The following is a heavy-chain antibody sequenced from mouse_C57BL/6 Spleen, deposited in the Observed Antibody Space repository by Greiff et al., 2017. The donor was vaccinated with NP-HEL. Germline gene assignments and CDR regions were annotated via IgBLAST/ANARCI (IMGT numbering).Heavy chain of an antibody. Sequence: EVQLQQSGPELVKPGASVKISCKASGYSFTDYNMNWVKQSNGTRLEWIGVINPNYGTTSSNQTFKGKATLTVDQSSSTAYMQLNSLTSEYSADYYCASHVAMDYWGQGTSVTVSS. V-gene: IGHV1-39*01. CDR1: GYSFTDYN. CDR3: ASHVAMDY. CDR2: INPNYGTT. J-gene: IGHJ4*01.